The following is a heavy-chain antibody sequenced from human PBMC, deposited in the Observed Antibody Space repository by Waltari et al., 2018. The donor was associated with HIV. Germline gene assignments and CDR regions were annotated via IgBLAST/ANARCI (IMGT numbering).Heavy chain of an antibody. CDR3: ARVIINYGVFDY. J-gene: IGHJ4*02. CDR1: GFTFSSYS. V-gene: IGHV3-48*01. CDR2: MSSSSSTI. D-gene: IGHD4-17*01. Sequence: EVQLVESGGGLVQPGGSLRLSCAASGFTFSSYSMNWVRQAPGKGLEWVSYMSSSSSTIYYADAVKGRFTISRDNAKNSLYLQMNSLRAEDTAVYYCARVIINYGVFDYWGQGTLVTVSS.